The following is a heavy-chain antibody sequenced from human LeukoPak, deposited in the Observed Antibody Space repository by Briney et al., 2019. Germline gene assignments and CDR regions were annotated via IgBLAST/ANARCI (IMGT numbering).Heavy chain of an antibody. J-gene: IGHJ3*02. CDR2: IEQTESEK. CDR1: GFTISNYG. Sequence: GGSLRLSCAVSGFTISNYGMSWVRQAPGKGLEWVANIEQTESEKKYVDSVKGRFTISRDNVRNSLYLQMNNLRAEDTAVYYCARDGAGPPQEAFDIWGQGTVVTACS. V-gene: IGHV3-7*01. CDR3: ARDGAGPPQEAFDI.